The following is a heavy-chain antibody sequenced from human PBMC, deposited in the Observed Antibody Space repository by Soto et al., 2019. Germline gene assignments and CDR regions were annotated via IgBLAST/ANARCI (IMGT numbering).Heavy chain of an antibody. Sequence: QVQLVQSGAEVKKPGSSVKVSCKASGGTFSSYAISWVRQAPGQGLEWMGGIIPIFGTANYAQKFQGRVTITADESTSRAHMEPSRLISEDTAVYYCARRHNFERSGYYYLWGQGTLVSVSS. CDR3: ARRHNFERSGYYYL. J-gene: IGHJ4*02. D-gene: IGHD3-22*01. CDR2: IIPIFGTA. CDR1: GGTFSSYA. V-gene: IGHV1-69*12.